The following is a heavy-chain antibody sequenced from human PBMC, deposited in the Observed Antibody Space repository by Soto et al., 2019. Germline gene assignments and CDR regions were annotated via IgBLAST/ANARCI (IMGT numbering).Heavy chain of an antibody. CDR1: GGSISSGDYY. CDR3: VRERTDATGVFGMDV. V-gene: IGHV4-31*03. D-gene: IGHD2-15*01. Sequence: QVQLQESGPGLVKPSQTLSLTCTVSGGSISSGDYYWTWIRQHPGKGLEWIGYIYDSRSTYYNPSLKSRLTISVDTSKNQFSLKLSSVSAADTAVYYCVRERTDATGVFGMDVWGQGTTVTVSS. J-gene: IGHJ6*02. CDR2: IYDSRST.